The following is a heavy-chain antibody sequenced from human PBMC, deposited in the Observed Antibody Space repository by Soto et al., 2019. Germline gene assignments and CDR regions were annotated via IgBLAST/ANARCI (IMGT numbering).Heavy chain of an antibody. J-gene: IGHJ6*02. CDR1: GFTFSSYA. CDR3: ARGVGYCSSTSCSSPGMDV. D-gene: IGHD2-2*01. Sequence: QVQLVESGGGVVQPGRSLRLSCAASGFTFSSYAMHWVRQAPGKGLEWVAVISYDGSNKYYADSVKGRFTISRDNSKNTLYLQMNSLIAEDTAVYYCARGVGYCSSTSCSSPGMDVWGQGTTVPDSS. V-gene: IGHV3-30-3*01. CDR2: ISYDGSNK.